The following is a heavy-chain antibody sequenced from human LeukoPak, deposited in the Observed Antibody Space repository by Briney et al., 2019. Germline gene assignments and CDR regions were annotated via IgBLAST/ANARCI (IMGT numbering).Heavy chain of an antibody. V-gene: IGHV4-4*07. CDR2: IYTSGST. CDR3: ARGRYCSADICSGGDALDI. D-gene: IGHD2-15*01. CDR1: GGSINNYY. J-gene: IGHJ3*02. Sequence: SETLSLTCTVSGGSINNYYWSWIRQPAGKGLEWIGRIYTSGSTNYNPSLKSRVTMSVDTSKNQFSLKLSSVTAADTAVYYCARGRYCSADICSGGDALDIWGQGTMVSVSS.